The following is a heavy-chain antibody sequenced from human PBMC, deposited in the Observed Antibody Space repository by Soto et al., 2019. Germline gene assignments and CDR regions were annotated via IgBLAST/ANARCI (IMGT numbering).Heavy chain of an antibody. Sequence: QVQLVQSGAEVKTPGSSVEVSCKASGGIFSSFSITWVRQVPGHGLEWMGGIIPMTGTPNYAEKFQGRLTLTADASTRTAYLVLSSLKSEDTAVYYCARGPILPCATSWLDPWGQGTVVIVSS. CDR1: GGIFSSFS. D-gene: IGHD3-10*02. CDR2: IIPMTGTP. CDR3: ARGPILPCATSWLDP. J-gene: IGHJ5*02. V-gene: IGHV1-69*01.